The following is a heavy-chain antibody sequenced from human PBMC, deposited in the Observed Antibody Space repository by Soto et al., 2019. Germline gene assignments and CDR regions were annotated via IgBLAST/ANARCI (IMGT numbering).Heavy chain of an antibody. V-gene: IGHV4-59*01. CDR1: GVSISSSY. Sequence: SETLSLTCTVSGVSISSSYWSWIRQSPGTGLEWIGYIYYTGTTNYNPSLKRRVTISLDTAKNQFSLNVNSLNTADTAVYFCARGGNRYSNTESGVGGFDFWGQGTLVTVSS. CDR2: IYYTGTT. CDR3: ARGGNRYSNTESGVGGFDF. J-gene: IGHJ4*02. D-gene: IGHD5-12*01.